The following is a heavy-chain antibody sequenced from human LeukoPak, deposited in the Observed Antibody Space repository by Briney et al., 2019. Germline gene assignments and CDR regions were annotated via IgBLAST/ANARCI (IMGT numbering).Heavy chain of an antibody. CDR3: ARGRSGLAAAGAYDY. J-gene: IGHJ4*02. Sequence: ASVKVSCKASGYTFTSSDINWVRQATGQGLEWMGWINPKSGRTGYAKTFQARVSMTMNTSISTAYMEVSSLRFEDTAVYYCARGRSGLAAAGAYDYWGQGTLITVSS. CDR1: GYTFTSSD. V-gene: IGHV1-8*01. CDR2: INPKSGRT. D-gene: IGHD6-13*01.